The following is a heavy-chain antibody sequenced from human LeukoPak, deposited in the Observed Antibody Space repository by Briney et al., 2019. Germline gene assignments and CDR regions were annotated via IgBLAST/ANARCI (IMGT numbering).Heavy chain of an antibody. V-gene: IGHV5-10-1*01. CDR1: GYRLTTYW. J-gene: IGHJ4*02. Sequence: GESLRISCKGSGYRLTTYWITWVRQMPGKGLEWMGRIDASDSYTNYSPSFQGHVTISADKSINTAYLQWSSLKASDTAMYYCARGLKGGPSGGGLDYWGQGTLVTVSS. CDR3: ARGLKGGPSGGGLDY. D-gene: IGHD1-26*01. CDR2: IDASDSYT.